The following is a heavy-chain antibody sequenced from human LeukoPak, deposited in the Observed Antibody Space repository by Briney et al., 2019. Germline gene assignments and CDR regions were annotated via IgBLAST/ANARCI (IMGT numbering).Heavy chain of an antibody. V-gene: IGHV1-2*02. CDR2: INPNSGGT. J-gene: IGHJ6*03. CDR1: GYTFTGYY. Sequence: ASVKVSCKASGYTFTGYYLHWMPQSHGQALDLMGWINPNSGGTNYAQKFQGRVTMTRDTSISTAYMELSRLRSDDTAVYYCARGIEASYYYYMDVWGKGTTVTVSS. D-gene: IGHD6-13*01. CDR3: ARGIEASYYYYMDV.